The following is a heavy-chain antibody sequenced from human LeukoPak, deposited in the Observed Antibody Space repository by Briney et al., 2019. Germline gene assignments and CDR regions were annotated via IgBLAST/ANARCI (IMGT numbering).Heavy chain of an antibody. CDR2: IIPILGIA. V-gene: IGHV1-69*04. CDR3: ARAGAVAGTYDAFDI. J-gene: IGHJ3*02. CDR1: GGTFSSYA. Sequence: GASVKVSCKASGGTFSSYAISWVRQAPGQGLEWMGRIIPILGIANYAQKFQGRVTITADKSTSTAHMELSSLRSEDTAVYYCARAGAVAGTYDAFDIWGQGTMVTVSS. D-gene: IGHD6-19*01.